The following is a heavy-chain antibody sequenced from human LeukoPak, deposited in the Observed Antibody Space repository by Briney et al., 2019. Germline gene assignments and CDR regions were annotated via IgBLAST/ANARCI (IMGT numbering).Heavy chain of an antibody. CDR2: IYPGDSDT. J-gene: IGHJ4*02. D-gene: IGHD3-22*01. CDR1: GCAFTSYW. Sequence: AGASLEISCKGAGCAFTSYWIGWVRQLPGKGLEWMGIIYPGDSDTRYSPSFQGQVTISADKSISTAYLQWSSLKASDSAMFYCARLADSSGYYLDYWGQGTLVTVSS. V-gene: IGHV5-51*01. CDR3: ARLADSSGYYLDY.